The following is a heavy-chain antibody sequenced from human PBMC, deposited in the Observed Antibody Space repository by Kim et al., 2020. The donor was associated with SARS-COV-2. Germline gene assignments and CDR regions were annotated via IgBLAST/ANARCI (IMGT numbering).Heavy chain of an antibody. CDR2: ISGDGGST. Sequence: GGSLRLSCAASGFTFDDYAMHWVRQAPGKGLEWVSLISGDGGSTYYADSVKGRLTISRDNSKNSLYLQMNSLRTEDTALYYCAKDHDFWSGYDNWFDPWGQGTLVTVSS. CDR1: GFTFDDYA. V-gene: IGHV3-43*02. J-gene: IGHJ5*02. CDR3: AKDHDFWSGYDNWFDP. D-gene: IGHD3-3*01.